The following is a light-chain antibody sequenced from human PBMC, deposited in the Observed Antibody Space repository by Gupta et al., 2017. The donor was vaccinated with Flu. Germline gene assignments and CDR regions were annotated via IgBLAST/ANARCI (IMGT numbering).Light chain of an antibody. Sequence: QSALTHPPSASGSPGPSVTISCTGTSSDVGGYNYVSWYQQHPGKAPKLMIYEVSKRPSGVPDRFSGSKSGNTASLTVSGRQAEDEADYYCSSYAGSNNLVFGGGTKLTVL. J-gene: IGLJ2*01. V-gene: IGLV2-8*01. CDR3: SSYAGSNNLV. CDR1: SSDVGGYNY. CDR2: EVS.